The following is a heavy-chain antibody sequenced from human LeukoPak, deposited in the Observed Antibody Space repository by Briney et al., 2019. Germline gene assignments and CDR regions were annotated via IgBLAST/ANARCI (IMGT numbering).Heavy chain of an antibody. V-gene: IGHV1-8*01. CDR2: MNPNSGDT. J-gene: IGHJ4*02. D-gene: IGHD4/OR15-4a*01. CDR3: ARDQSLTWYGVPGDY. CDR1: GYTFTSYD. Sequence: AASVKVSCKASGYTFTSYDINWVRQATGQGLEWMGWMNPNSGDTGYAQKFQGRVTMTRNTSISTAYMELSSLRSEDTAMYYCARDQSLTWYGVPGDYWGQGTQVTVS.